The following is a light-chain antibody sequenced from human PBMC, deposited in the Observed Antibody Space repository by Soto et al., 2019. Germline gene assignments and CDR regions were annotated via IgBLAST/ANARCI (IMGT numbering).Light chain of an antibody. V-gene: IGKV1-16*01. CDR1: QGISKY. CDR2: DAS. J-gene: IGKJ1*01. Sequence: IQRTQSPSSLSASVGDIVTITVRASQGISKYLAFYQQTPGNVPKLLIYDASAFPRGFPSSVSGSGSGTKFTLTIASLPPDDFATYYCQQYNTYLTFGQGTKVDIK. CDR3: QQYNTYLT.